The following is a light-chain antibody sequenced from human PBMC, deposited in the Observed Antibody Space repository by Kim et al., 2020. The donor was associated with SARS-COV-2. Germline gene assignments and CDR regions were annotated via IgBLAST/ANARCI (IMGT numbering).Light chain of an antibody. Sequence: GRGLTSAWSERLADIGKILGYCSHNPPGRAPQRLVYKEDQRASGVPDRFSASKSGASASLAISGLRSVDEATYYCAAWDNALNGLEFGGGTQLTVL. V-gene: IGLV1-47*01. CDR2: KED. CDR3: AAWDNALNGLE. J-gene: IGLJ3*02. CDR1: LADIGKIL.